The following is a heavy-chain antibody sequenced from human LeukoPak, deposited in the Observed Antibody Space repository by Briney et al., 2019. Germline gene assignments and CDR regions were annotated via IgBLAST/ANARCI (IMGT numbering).Heavy chain of an antibody. CDR2: LNPNSGNT. J-gene: IGHJ5*02. Sequence: ASVKVSCKASGGTFSSYAISWVRQAPGQGLEWMGWLNPNSGNTGYAQKFQGRVTISRNTSINTAYMELSSLRSEDTAVYYCARMTVSGRDNWFDPWGRGTLVTVSS. D-gene: IGHD6-19*01. CDR3: ARMTVSGRDNWFDP. CDR1: GGTFSSYA. V-gene: IGHV1-8*03.